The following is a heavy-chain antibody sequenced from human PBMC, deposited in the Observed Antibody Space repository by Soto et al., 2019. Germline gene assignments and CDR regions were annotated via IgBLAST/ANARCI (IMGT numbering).Heavy chain of an antibody. D-gene: IGHD1-26*01. J-gene: IGHJ5*02. Sequence: QVQLVESGGGVVQPGRSLRLSCAASGFTFSSYAMHWVRQAPGKGLEWVAVISYDGSNKYYADSVKGRFTISRDNSKNTLYLQRNSLRAEDTAVYYCARDGVEEVGATGGWFDPWGQGTLVTVSS. CDR2: ISYDGSNK. CDR1: GFTFSSYA. CDR3: ARDGVEEVGATGGWFDP. V-gene: IGHV3-30-3*01.